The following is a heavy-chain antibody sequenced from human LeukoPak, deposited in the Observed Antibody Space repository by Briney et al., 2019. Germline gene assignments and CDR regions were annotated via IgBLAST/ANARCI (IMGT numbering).Heavy chain of an antibody. Sequence: PGGSLRLSCAASGFTFSSYGMHWVRHAPGKWLECVAVIWYDGSNKYYADSVKGRFTISRDNSKNTLYLQMNSLRAEDTAVYYCATLMTKEYYYYGMDVWGQGTTVTVSS. V-gene: IGHV3-33*01. J-gene: IGHJ6*02. CDR2: IWYDGSNK. CDR1: GFTFSSYG. CDR3: ATLMTKEYYYYGMDV.